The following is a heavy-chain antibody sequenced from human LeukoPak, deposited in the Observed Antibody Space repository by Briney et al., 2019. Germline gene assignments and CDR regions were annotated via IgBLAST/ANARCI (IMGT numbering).Heavy chain of an antibody. CDR2: FSVRYNVI. V-gene: IGHV3-11*01. D-gene: IGHD2-15*01. Sequence: GGSLRLSCAASGFSLTNFDMNWIRQAPGKGLEWVSFFSVRYNVIYYADSVKGRFTVSRDNAKNSLYLQMSSLRPEDTAVYYCGAAVAPTPDYWGQGTLVTVSS. J-gene: IGHJ4*02. CDR3: GAAVAPTPDY. CDR1: GFSLTNFD.